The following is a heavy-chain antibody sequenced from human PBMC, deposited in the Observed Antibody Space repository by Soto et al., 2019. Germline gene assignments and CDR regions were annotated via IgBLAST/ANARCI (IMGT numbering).Heavy chain of an antibody. CDR2: IWYDGSKK. Sequence: QVQLVESGGGVVQPGRSLRLSCGASGFTFSSYGMHWVRQAPGKGLEWVAVIWYDGSKKYYADSVKGRFTISRDNSKNTLYLQMNSLRAEDTAVYYCARDYDSSGYPRYYFDYWGQGTLVTVSS. D-gene: IGHD3-22*01. CDR3: ARDYDSSGYPRYYFDY. CDR1: GFTFSSYG. J-gene: IGHJ4*02. V-gene: IGHV3-33*01.